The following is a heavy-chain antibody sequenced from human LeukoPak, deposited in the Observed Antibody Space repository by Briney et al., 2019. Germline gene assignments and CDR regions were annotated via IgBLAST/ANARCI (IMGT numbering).Heavy chain of an antibody. J-gene: IGHJ4*02. CDR1: GFTFSAHA. Sequence: PGGSLRLSCSAAGFTFSAHAMHWVRQAPGKGLEYISAISSEGRSTYYADSVKGRFTISRDNSKNTLYLQMSSLRAEDTAIYYCVKITSVTGGDCWGQGTRLTVSS. V-gene: IGHV3-64D*06. D-gene: IGHD1-1*01. CDR2: ISSEGRST. CDR3: VKITSVTGGDC.